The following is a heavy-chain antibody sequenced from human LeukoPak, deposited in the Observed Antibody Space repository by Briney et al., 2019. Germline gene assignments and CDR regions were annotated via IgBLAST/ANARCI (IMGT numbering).Heavy chain of an antibody. CDR2: MNPNSGNT. V-gene: IGHV1-8*01. CDR3: ARLYCSGGGCYSNWFDP. J-gene: IGHJ5*02. Sequence: ASVKVSCKASGYTFTSYDINWVRQATGQGLEWMGWMNPNSGNTGYAQKFQGRVTMTRNTSISTAYMELSSLRSEDTAVYYCARLYCSGGGCYSNWFDPWGQGTLVTVSS. CDR1: GYTFTSYD. D-gene: IGHD2-15*01.